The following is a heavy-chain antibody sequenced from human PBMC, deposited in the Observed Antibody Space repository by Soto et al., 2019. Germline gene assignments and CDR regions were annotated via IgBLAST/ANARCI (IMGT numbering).Heavy chain of an antibody. CDR2: IDYSSART. V-gene: IGHV3-23*01. D-gene: IGHD3-22*01. J-gene: IGHJ4*02. CDR1: GFTFRGYA. CDR3: ARVPLYSYDSSGYYYFDY. Sequence: GGSLRLSCAASGFTFRGYAMIWVRQAPGKGLEWVSTIDYSSARTKYADSVKGRFTISRDNSKNTLYLQMNSLRAEDSAVYYCARVPLYSYDSSGYYYFDYWGQGTLVTVSS.